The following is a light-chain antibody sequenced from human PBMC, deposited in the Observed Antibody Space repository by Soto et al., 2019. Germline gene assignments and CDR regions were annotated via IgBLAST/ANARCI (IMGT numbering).Light chain of an antibody. CDR3: QQYYSYPST. CDR1: QGISSY. J-gene: IGKJ2*01. V-gene: IGKV1-8*01. CDR2: AAS. Sequence: AIRMTQSPSSLSASTGDRVTITCRASQGISSYLAWYQQKPGKAPKLLIYAASTLQSGVPSRFSGSGSGTDFTLTISCLQSEDFATYYYQQYYSYPSTVGQGTKLEIK.